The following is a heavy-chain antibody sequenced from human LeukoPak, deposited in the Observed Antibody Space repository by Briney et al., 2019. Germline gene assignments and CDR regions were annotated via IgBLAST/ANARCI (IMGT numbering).Heavy chain of an antibody. CDR3: SVMHSYYDGSGYWVQ. CDR2: IITNGGST. Sequence: GGSLRLSWAASGFPFSSYAMSWVRQAQGKGMEWVSGIITNGGSTSYADSVKGRFTISRDNPRNTLYMEMNSLRAADTAVYYCSVMHSYYDGSGYWVQWGQGTLVTVSS. J-gene: IGHJ4*02. CDR1: GFPFSSYA. D-gene: IGHD3-22*01. V-gene: IGHV3-23*01.